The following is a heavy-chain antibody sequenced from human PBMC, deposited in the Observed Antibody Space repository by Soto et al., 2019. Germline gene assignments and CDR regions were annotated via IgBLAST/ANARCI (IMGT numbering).Heavy chain of an antibody. CDR1: GFTFSSYA. D-gene: IGHD3-10*01. J-gene: IGHJ6*02. V-gene: IGHV3-23*01. CDR3: AKEGASENGSGSSNYYGMDV. CDR2: ISGSGGST. Sequence: GGSLRLSCAASGFTFSSYAMTWVRQAPGKGLEWVSAISGSGGSTYYADSVKGRFTISRDNSKNTLYLQMNSLRAEDTAVYYCAKEGASENGSGSSNYYGMDVWGQGTTVTVSS.